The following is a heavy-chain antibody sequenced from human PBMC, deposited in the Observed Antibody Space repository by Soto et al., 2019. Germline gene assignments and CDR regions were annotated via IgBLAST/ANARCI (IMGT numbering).Heavy chain of an antibody. Sequence: PGESLKISCKSSGYSFTNYWIGWVRQMPGKGLEWMGIIYPGDSDTRYSPSFQGQVTISADKSISTAYLQWSSLKASDTAIYYCARVTQHLVEGGLDHWGQGTLVTVSS. CDR3: ARVTQHLVEGGLDH. V-gene: IGHV5-51*01. J-gene: IGHJ4*02. CDR1: GYSFTNYW. D-gene: IGHD6-6*01. CDR2: IYPGDSDT.